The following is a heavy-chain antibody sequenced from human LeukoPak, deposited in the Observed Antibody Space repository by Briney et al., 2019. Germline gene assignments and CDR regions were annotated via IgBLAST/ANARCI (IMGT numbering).Heavy chain of an antibody. CDR1: GFTFSSYS. CDR2: ISSSSSYI. D-gene: IGHD6-13*01. J-gene: IGHJ4*02. V-gene: IGHV3-21*01. Sequence: GGSLRLSCAASGFTFSSYSMNWVRQAPGKGLEWVSSISSSSSYIYYADSVKGRFTIFRDNAKNSLYLQMNSLRAEDTAVYYCARTEQQLVFDYWGQGTLVTVSS. CDR3: ARTEQQLVFDY.